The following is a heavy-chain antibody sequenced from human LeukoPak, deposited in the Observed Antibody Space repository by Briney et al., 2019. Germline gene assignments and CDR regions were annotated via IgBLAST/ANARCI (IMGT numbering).Heavy chain of an antibody. Sequence: GGSLRLSCAASGFTFSSYSMNWVRQAPGKGLEWVSSISSSSSYIYYADSVKGRFTISRDNAKNSLYLQMNSLRAEDMAVYYCARGALTIFGAPYFDYWGQGTLVTVSS. J-gene: IGHJ4*02. CDR2: ISSSSSYI. CDR3: ARGALTIFGAPYFDY. D-gene: IGHD3-3*01. V-gene: IGHV3-21*01. CDR1: GFTFSSYS.